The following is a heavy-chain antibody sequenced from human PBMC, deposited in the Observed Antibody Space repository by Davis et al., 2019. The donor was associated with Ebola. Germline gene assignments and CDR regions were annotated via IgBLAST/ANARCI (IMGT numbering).Heavy chain of an antibody. CDR1: GDTLTSYA. D-gene: IGHD6-13*01. Sequence: SVKVSCKAVGDTLTSYAMTWVRQAPGQGLEWMGGIIPVFRTANYAHKFQGRVTITADKSTSTAYMELSSLRSEDTAVYYCARGIAADNDYWGQGTLVTVSS. J-gene: IGHJ4*02. V-gene: IGHV1-69*06. CDR3: ARGIAADNDY. CDR2: IIPVFRTA.